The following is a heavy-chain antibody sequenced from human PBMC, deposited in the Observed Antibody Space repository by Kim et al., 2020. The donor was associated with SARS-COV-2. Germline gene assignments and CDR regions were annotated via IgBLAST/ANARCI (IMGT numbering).Heavy chain of an antibody. V-gene: IGHV3-21*01. J-gene: IGHJ3*02. Sequence: GGSLRLSCGVSGFIFSSYNMNWVRQAPGKGLEWVSYISTGSNYIYYADSVRGRFTISRDNAKSSLYLQMNSLRAEDTAVYYCVRSAVAPRNAFDMWGQGTLATVSS. CDR1: GFIFSSYN. CDR3: VRSAVAPRNAFDM. CDR2: ISTGSNYI.